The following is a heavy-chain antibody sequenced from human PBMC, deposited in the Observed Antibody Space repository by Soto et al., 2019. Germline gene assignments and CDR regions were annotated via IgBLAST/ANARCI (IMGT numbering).Heavy chain of an antibody. CDR2: IKQDGSEK. CDR3: ARAPAFYYDSSGYHFDY. V-gene: IGHV3-7*01. J-gene: IGHJ4*02. CDR1: GFTFSSYW. D-gene: IGHD3-22*01. Sequence: GGSLRLSCAASGFTFSSYWMSWVRQAPGKGLEWVANIKQDGSEKYYVDSVKGRFTISRDNAKNSLYLQMNSLRAEDTAVYYCARAPAFYYDSSGYHFDYWGQGTLVTVSS.